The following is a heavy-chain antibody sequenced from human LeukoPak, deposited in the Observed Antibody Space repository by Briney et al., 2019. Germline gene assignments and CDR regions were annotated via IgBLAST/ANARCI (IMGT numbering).Heavy chain of an antibody. CDR3: AKDEATSGGGLAS. D-gene: IGHD3-16*01. J-gene: IGHJ5*01. V-gene: IGHV3-53*01. Sequence: GGSLRLSCAVSGFTVSDTHMSWVRQAPGEGLEWVSAMYTGGTTYYADSVTGRSTVSRDTSRNTLFLHMNSLRAEDTAVYYCAKDEATSGGGLASWGQGTLVIVSS. CDR2: MYTGGTT. CDR1: GFTVSDTH.